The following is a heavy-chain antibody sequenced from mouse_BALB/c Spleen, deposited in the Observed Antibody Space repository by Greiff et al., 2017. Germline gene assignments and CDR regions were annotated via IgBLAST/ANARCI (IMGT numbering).Heavy chain of an antibody. CDR1: GYTFTSYW. V-gene: IGHV1-7*01. CDR2: INPSTGYT. J-gene: IGHJ1*01. CDR3: ARELLLYGYFDV. Sequence: VQVVESGAELAKPGASVKMSCKASGYTFTSYWMHWVKQRPGQGLEWIGYINPSTGYTEYNQKFKDKATLTADKSSSTAYMQLSSLTSEDSAVYYCARELLLYGYFDVWGAGTTVTVAS.